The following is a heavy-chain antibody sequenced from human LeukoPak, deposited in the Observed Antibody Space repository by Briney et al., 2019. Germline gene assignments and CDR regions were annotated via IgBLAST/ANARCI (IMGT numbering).Heavy chain of an antibody. Sequence: SETLSLTCTVSGGSISSYYWSWIRQPPGKGLEWIGYIYYSGSTNYNPSLKSRVTISVDTSKNQFSLKLSSVTAADTAMYYCARRDRFLEWAISPWGQGTLVTVSS. CDR3: ARRDRFLEWAISP. J-gene: IGHJ5*02. CDR1: GGSISSYY. CDR2: IYYSGST. V-gene: IGHV4-59*01. D-gene: IGHD3-3*01.